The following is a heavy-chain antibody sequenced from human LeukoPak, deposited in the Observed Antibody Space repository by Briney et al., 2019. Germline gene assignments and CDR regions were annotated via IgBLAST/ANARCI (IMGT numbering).Heavy chain of an antibody. D-gene: IGHD1-7*01. V-gene: IGHV4-4*07. CDR1: AASISNYH. Sequence: SETLSLTCTVSAASISNYHWSWIRHPAGKGLEWIGRISTSGSTNYNPSLKSRVTMSVDTSKNQFSLKLTSVTAADTAVYYCARLITGTTTAFDIWGQGTMVTVSS. J-gene: IGHJ3*02. CDR3: ARLITGTTTAFDI. CDR2: ISTSGST.